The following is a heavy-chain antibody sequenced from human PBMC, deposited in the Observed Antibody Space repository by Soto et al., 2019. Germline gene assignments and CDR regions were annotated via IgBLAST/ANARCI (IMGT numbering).Heavy chain of an antibody. CDR3: AKVDYGGSYFDY. V-gene: IGHV3-48*01. Sequence: PGGSLRLSCVASGFTFSTDSMNWVRQAPGKGLEWVAHISTSGATRYYADSVKGRFTISRDNAKTSLYLQMNSLRAEDTAVYYCAKVDYGGSYFDYWGQGTLVTVSS. J-gene: IGHJ4*02. D-gene: IGHD1-26*01. CDR2: ISTSGATR. CDR1: GFTFSTDS.